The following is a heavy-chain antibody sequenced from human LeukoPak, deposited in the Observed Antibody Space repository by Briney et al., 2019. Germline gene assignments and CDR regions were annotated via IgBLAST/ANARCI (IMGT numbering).Heavy chain of an antibody. CDR3: ARNRLLHEEAAFDI. CDR2: INPNSGGT. V-gene: IGHV1-2*02. Sequence: ASVKVSCKASGYTFTGYYMHWVRQAPGQGLEWMGWINPNSGGTNYAQKFQGRVTMTRDTSISTAYMELSRLRSDDTAVYYCARNRLLHEEAAFDIWGQGTMVTVSS. CDR1: GYTFTGYY. D-gene: IGHD2-15*01. J-gene: IGHJ3*02.